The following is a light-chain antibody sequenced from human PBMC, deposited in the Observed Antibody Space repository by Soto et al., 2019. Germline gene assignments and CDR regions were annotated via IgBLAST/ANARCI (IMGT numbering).Light chain of an antibody. CDR2: EVS. CDR1: SSDVGGYSY. J-gene: IGLJ1*01. CDR3: NSYGSTSTRYV. V-gene: IGLV2-14*01. Sequence: QSALTQPASVSGSPGQSITISCTGTSSDVGGYSYVSWYQQHPGKAPKLMIYEVSYRPSGVSNRFSGSKSGNTASLTISGVQAEDEGDYFCNSYGSTSTRYVFGTGTKLTVL.